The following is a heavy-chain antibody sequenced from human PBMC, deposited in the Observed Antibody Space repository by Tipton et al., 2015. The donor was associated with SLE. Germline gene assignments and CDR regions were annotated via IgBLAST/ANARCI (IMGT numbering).Heavy chain of an antibody. CDR2: IRYDGKEK. J-gene: IGHJ4*02. Sequence: SLRLSCAASGFTFSGSAIYWVRQASGKGLEWVSFIRYDGKEKFYSDSVRGRFIISRDNSRNTLSLQLNSLRPDDTAIYYCATLQVRDYWGQGALVTVPS. V-gene: IGHV3-30*02. D-gene: IGHD4-11*01. CDR1: GFTFSGSA. CDR3: ATLQVRDY.